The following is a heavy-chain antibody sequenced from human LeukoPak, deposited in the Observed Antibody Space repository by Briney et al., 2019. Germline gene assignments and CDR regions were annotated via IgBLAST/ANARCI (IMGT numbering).Heavy chain of an antibody. D-gene: IGHD3-3*01. V-gene: IGHV4-4*02. Sequence: PSETLSLTCGVSGGPVINTNWWTWVRQPPGKGLEWIGEVHLDGRTNYNPSLESRLTMSVDVSENQVSLKLTSVTAADTAVYYCAREGGFYRPLDYSGQGTLVTVPS. CDR3: AREGGFYRPLDY. J-gene: IGHJ4*02. CDR1: GGPVINTNW. CDR2: VHLDGRT.